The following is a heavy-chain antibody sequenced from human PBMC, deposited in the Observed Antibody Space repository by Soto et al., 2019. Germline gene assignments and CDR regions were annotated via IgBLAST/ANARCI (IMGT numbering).Heavy chain of an antibody. CDR2: ITCNSANI. Sequence: EVQLVESGGGLVQPGRSLRLSCAASGFTFDDYAIHWVRQAPGKGLEWVSGITCNSANIDYADSVKGRFTISRANAKNSLYLQMSSLRPEDTVIYFCAGGRPLVKLGYYFDSWGQGTLGAVSA. CDR3: AGGRPLVKLGYYFDS. CDR1: GFTFDDYA. J-gene: IGHJ4*02. V-gene: IGHV3-9*01. D-gene: IGHD1-26*01.